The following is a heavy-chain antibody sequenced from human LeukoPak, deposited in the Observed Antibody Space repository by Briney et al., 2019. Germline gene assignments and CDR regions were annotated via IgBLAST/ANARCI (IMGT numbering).Heavy chain of an antibody. D-gene: IGHD3-10*01. CDR3: ARAFTGITMVRGVIDY. CDR1: GFTFSNYG. V-gene: IGHV3-30*03. Sequence: GGSLRLSCTASGFTFSNYGMHWVRQAPGKGLEWVAVISYDGSNEYYADSVKGRFTISRDNSKNTLFLQMNSLRPEDTAVYHCARAFTGITMVRGVIDYWGQGTLVTVSS. CDR2: ISYDGSNE. J-gene: IGHJ4*02.